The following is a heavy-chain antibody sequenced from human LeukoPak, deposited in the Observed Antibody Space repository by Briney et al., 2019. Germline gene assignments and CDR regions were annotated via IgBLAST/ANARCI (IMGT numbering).Heavy chain of an antibody. Sequence: GASVNVSCKASGYTFTSYCMHWVRQAPGQGLEWMGVINPSGGSTSYAQKFQGRVTMTRDTSTSTVYMELSSLRSEDTAVYYCARDHNIAVAGSWFDPWGQGTLVTVSS. CDR2: INPSGGST. J-gene: IGHJ5*02. D-gene: IGHD6-19*01. CDR1: GYTFTSYC. CDR3: ARDHNIAVAGSWFDP. V-gene: IGHV1-46*01.